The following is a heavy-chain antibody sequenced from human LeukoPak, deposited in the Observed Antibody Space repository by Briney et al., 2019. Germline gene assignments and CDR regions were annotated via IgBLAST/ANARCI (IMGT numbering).Heavy chain of an antibody. V-gene: IGHV3-48*01. Sequence: GGSLRLSCAASGFTFSSYSMNWVRQAPWKGLEWVSYISSSSSTIYYADSVKGRFTISRDNSKNTLYLQMNSLRAEDTAVYYCAKDISGWYGSFAFDIWGQGTMVTVSS. CDR3: AKDISGWYGSFAFDI. CDR2: ISSSSSTI. CDR1: GFTFSSYS. D-gene: IGHD6-19*01. J-gene: IGHJ3*02.